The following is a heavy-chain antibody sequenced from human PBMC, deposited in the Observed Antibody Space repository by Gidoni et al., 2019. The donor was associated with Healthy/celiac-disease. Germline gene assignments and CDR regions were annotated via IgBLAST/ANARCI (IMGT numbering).Heavy chain of an antibody. D-gene: IGHD6-19*01. Sequence: QVQLVQSGAEVKKRGASVKVSCKASGSTFTGYYMPWVRQAPGQGLEWVGWSNPHSGGTNYAQKFQGRVTMTRATSISTAYMELSRLRSDYTAVYYCTVAASLFDYWGQGTLVTVSS. V-gene: IGHV1-2*02. J-gene: IGHJ4*02. CDR2: SNPHSGGT. CDR3: TVAASLFDY. CDR1: GSTFTGYY.